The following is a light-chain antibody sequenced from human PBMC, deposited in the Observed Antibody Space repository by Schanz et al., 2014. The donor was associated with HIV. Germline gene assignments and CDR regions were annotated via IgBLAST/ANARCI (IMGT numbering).Light chain of an antibody. CDR1: QSVRNRY. Sequence: EIVLTQSPGTLSLSPGERATLSCRASQSVRNRYLAWYKQNDGQAPRLLIYGASNRATGIPDRFSGSGSGTDFTLTISRLEPEDFAVYYCQQHGGSPETFGQGTKVEVK. CDR2: GAS. V-gene: IGKV3-20*01. CDR3: QQHGGSPET. J-gene: IGKJ1*01.